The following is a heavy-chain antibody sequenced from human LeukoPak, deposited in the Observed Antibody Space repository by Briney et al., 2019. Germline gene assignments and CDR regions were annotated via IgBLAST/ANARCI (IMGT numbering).Heavy chain of an antibody. V-gene: IGHV3-48*03. D-gene: IGHD5-18*01. CDR2: ISSSGSTI. J-gene: IGHJ6*02. CDR1: GFTFSSYE. CDR3: ARDGREGQLWLFRADYYYGMDV. Sequence: GGSLRLSCVASGFTFSSYEMNWVRQAPGKGLEWVSYISSSGSTIYYADSVKGRFTISRDNAKNSLYLQMNSLRAEDTAVYYCARDGREGQLWLFRADYYYGMDVWGQGTTVTVSS.